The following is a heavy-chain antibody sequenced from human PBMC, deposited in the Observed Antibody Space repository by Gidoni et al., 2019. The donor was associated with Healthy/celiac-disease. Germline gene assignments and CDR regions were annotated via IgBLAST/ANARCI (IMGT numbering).Heavy chain of an antibody. CDR2: ISSSSSYT. V-gene: IGHV3-11*06. CDR1: GSTFSDYY. Sequence: QVQLVESGGGLVKPGGSLRLSCAASGSTFSDYYMSWIRQAPGKGLEWVSYISSSSSYTNYADSVKGRFTISRDNAKNSLYLQMNSLRAEDTAVYYCARARAVAGTFDYWGQGTLVTVSS. J-gene: IGHJ4*02. D-gene: IGHD6-19*01. CDR3: ARARAVAGTFDY.